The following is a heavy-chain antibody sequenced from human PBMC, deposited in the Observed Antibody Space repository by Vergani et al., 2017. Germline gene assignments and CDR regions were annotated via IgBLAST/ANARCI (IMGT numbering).Heavy chain of an antibody. D-gene: IGHD2-2*01. CDR2: ISWNSGSI. J-gene: IGHJ4*02. CDR1: GFTFDDYA. V-gene: IGHV3-9*01. CDR3: ARAASAAVFDY. Sequence: EVQLVESGGGLVQPGRSLRLSCAASGFTFDDYAMHWVRQAPGKGLEWVSGISWNSGSIGYADSVKGRFTISRDNAKNSLYLQMNSLRAEDTALYYCARAASAAVFDYWGQGTLVTVSS.